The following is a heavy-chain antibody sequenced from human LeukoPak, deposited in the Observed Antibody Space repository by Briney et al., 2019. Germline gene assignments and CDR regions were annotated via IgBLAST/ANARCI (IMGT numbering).Heavy chain of an antibody. Sequence: ASAKVSCKASGYTFSSYGISWVRQAPGQGLEWMGWISAYNGNTNYAQKLQGRVTMTTDTSTSTAYMELSSLRSEDTAVYYCAIVVRGNYYYYYGMDVWGQGTTVTVSS. CDR1: GYTFSSYG. J-gene: IGHJ6*02. CDR3: AIVVRGNYYYYYGMDV. D-gene: IGHD3-10*01. CDR2: ISAYNGNT. V-gene: IGHV1-18*01.